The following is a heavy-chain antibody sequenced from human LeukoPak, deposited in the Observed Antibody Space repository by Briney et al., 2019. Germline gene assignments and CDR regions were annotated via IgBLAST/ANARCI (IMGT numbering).Heavy chain of an antibody. CDR1: GGSFSGYY. Sequence: SETLSLTCAVYGGSFSGYYWSWIRQPPGKGLEWIGEINHSGSTNYNPSLKSRVTISVDTSKNQFSLKLSSVTAADTAVYYCAKGGGYSYGYWFYYYYMDVWGKGTTVTVSS. D-gene: IGHD5-18*01. J-gene: IGHJ6*03. V-gene: IGHV4-34*01. CDR2: INHSGST. CDR3: AKGGGYSYGYWFYYYYMDV.